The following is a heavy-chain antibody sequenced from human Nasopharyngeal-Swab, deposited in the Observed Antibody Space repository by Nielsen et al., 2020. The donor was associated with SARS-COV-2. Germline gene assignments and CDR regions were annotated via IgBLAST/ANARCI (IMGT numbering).Heavy chain of an antibody. CDR1: GFIFDDCT. J-gene: IGHJ6*02. CDR2: INWDGSTT. D-gene: IGHD3-22*01. V-gene: IGHV3-43*01. CDR3: AREAPPTYDSSGYYMGGMDV. Sequence: GESLKISCAASGFIFDDCTMYWVRQAPGKGLEWVSLINWDGSTTYYADSVKGRFTISRDNSKNTLYLQMNSLRAEDTAVYYCAREAPPTYDSSGYYMGGMDVWGQGTTVTVSS.